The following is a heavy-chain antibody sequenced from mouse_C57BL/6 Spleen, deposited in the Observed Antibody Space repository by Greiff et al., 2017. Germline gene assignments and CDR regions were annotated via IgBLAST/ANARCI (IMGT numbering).Heavy chain of an antibody. V-gene: IGHV1-7*01. J-gene: IGHJ4*01. D-gene: IGHD2-4*01. CDR1: GYTFTSYW. Sequence: QVQLQQSGAELAKPGASVKLSCTASGYTFTSYWMHWVNQRPGQGLEWIGYINPSSGYTKYNQKFKDKATLTADKSSSTAYMQLSSLTYEDAAVYYCSRYDYDPYYAMDYWGQGTSVTVSS. CDR2: INPSSGYT. CDR3: SRYDYDPYYAMDY.